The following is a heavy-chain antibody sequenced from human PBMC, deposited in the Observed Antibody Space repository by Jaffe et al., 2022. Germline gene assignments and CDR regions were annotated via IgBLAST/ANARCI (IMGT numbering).Heavy chain of an antibody. D-gene: IGHD3-10*01. Sequence: QITLKESGPTLVKPTQTLTLTCTFSGFSLSTSGVGVGWIRQPPGKALEWLALIYWNDDKRYSPSLKSRLTITKDTSKNQVVLTMTNMDPVDTATYYCAHRPLEPHYGSGSYIFDYWGQGTLVTVSS. CDR3: AHRPLEPHYGSGSYIFDY. CDR1: GFSLSTSGVG. CDR2: IYWNDDK. V-gene: IGHV2-5*01. J-gene: IGHJ4*02.